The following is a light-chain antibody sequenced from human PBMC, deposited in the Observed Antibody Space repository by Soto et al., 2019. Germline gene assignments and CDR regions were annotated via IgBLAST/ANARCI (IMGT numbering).Light chain of an antibody. J-gene: IGLJ1*01. CDR3: CSYAGSHTRGYV. V-gene: IGLV2-11*01. CDR1: ISDVGGYNY. CDR2: DVS. Sequence: QSALTQPRSVSGSPGQSVTISCTGPISDVGGYNYVSWYQQHPGKAPKLMIDDVSKRPSGVPDRFSGSKSGNTASLTISGLQAEDEADYYCCSYAGSHTRGYVFVTGTKLTVL.